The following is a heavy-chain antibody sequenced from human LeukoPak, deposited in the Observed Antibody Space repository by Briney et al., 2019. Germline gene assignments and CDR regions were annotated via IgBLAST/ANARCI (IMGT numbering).Heavy chain of an antibody. CDR3: ARALDPIVVVPTGGMDALDF. Sequence: ASVKVSCKALGYTFSGYYTHWVRQAPGQGLEWMGWINPNSGDTNYAQKFQGRVTMTRDTSINTAYMELSRLRSDDTAVFYCARALDPIVVVPTGGMDALDFWGQGTTVTVS. CDR1: GYTFSGYY. CDR2: INPNSGDT. D-gene: IGHD2-15*01. J-gene: IGHJ3*01. V-gene: IGHV1-2*02.